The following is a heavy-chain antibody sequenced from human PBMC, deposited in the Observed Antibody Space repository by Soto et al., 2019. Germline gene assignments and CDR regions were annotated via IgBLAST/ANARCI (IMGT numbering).Heavy chain of an antibody. D-gene: IGHD6-6*01. Sequence: PSETLSLTCTVSGGSISSYYWSWIRQPPGKGLEWIGYIYYSGSTNYNPSLKSRVTISVDTSKNQFSLKLSSVTAADTAVYYCARRFGAAQLNSIAARGEYYYYYMDVWGKGTTVTVSS. CDR1: GGSISSYY. J-gene: IGHJ6*03. V-gene: IGHV4-59*08. CDR3: ARRFGAAQLNSIAARGEYYYYYMDV. CDR2: IYYSGST.